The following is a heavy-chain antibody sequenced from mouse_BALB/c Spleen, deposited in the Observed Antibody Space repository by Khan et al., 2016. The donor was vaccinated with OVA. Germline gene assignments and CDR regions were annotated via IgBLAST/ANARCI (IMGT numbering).Heavy chain of an antibody. J-gene: IGHJ3*01. CDR2: LSPGSGDI. D-gene: IGHD1-2*01. CDR1: GYTFTDYY. CDR3: ARSNYVGYTFAC. Sequence: QVQLKQSGAELARPGASVKLSCKASGYTFTDYYINWVKQRTGQGLEWIGELSPGSGDIYYNEKFKGKATLTADKSSSTAYMQLSSLTSEDSAVYFCARSNYVGYTFACWGHGTLVTVSA. V-gene: IGHV1-77*01.